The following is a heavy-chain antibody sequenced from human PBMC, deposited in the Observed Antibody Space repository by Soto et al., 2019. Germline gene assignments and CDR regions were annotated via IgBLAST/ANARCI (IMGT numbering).Heavy chain of an antibody. CDR2: IYYSGST. CDR1: GGSISSGDYY. D-gene: IGHD5-12*01. J-gene: IGHJ4*02. CDR3: ARDGEYSGYGH. Sequence: PSETLSLTCTVSGGSISSGDYYWSWIRQPPGKGLEWIGYIYYSGSTYCNPSLKSRVTISVDTSKNQFSLKLSSVTAADTAVYYCARDGEYSGYGHWGQGTLVTVSS. V-gene: IGHV4-30-4*01.